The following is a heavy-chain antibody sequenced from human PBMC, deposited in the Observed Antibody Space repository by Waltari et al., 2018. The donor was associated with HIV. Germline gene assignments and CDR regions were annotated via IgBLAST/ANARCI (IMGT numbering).Heavy chain of an antibody. Sequence: QVQLVQSGAEVKKPGASVKVSCKASGYTFTGSYMHWVRQAPGQGLEWMGRINPNSGGTNYAQKFQGRVTMTRDTSISTAYMELSRLRSDDTAVYYCAVRNGYFDWLFDYWGQGTLVTVSS. J-gene: IGHJ4*02. V-gene: IGHV1-2*06. CDR3: AVRNGYFDWLFDY. CDR2: INPNSGGT. CDR1: GYTFTGSY. D-gene: IGHD3-9*01.